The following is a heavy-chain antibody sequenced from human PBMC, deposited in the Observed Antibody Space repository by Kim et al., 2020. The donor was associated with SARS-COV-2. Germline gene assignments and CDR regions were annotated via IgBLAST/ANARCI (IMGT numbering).Heavy chain of an antibody. D-gene: IGHD1-1*01. Sequence: GGSLRLSCAASGFKFSDFAMTWVRQAPGKGLEWVSRISEGGGKTYYADSVGGRFTSSRDNSNNTVTLQMNSLTADDTAVYYCAKVREKWNFPSEAPGLDVWGQGTTVTVSS. V-gene: IGHV3-23*01. J-gene: IGHJ6*02. CDR1: GFKFSDFA. CDR3: AKVREKWNFPSEAPGLDV. CDR2: ISEGGGKT.